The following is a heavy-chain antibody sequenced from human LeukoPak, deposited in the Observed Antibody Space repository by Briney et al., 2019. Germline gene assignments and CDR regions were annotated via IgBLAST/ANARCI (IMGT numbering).Heavy chain of an antibody. D-gene: IGHD3-3*01. CDR3: ARGPSAYYFDY. CDR1: GGTFSSYA. Sequence: ASVKVSCKASGGTFSSYAISWVRQAPGEGLEWMGGIIPIFGTANYAQKFQGRVTITTDESTSTAYMELSSLRSEDTAVYYCARGPSAYYFDYWGQGTLVTVSS. CDR2: IIPIFGTA. J-gene: IGHJ4*02. V-gene: IGHV1-69*05.